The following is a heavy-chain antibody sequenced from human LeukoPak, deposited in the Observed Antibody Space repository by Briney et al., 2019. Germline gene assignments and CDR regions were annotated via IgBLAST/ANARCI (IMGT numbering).Heavy chain of an antibody. Sequence: PGGSLRLSCAASGFTFSSYSMNWVRQAPGKGLEWVSSISSSSSYIYYADSVKGRFTISRDNAKNSLYLQMNSLRAEDTAVYYCARGPFRRGYSSTYYFDYWGQGTLVTVSS. J-gene: IGHJ4*02. D-gene: IGHD5-18*01. CDR1: GFTFSSYS. CDR2: ISSSSSYI. CDR3: ARGPFRRGYSSTYYFDY. V-gene: IGHV3-21*01.